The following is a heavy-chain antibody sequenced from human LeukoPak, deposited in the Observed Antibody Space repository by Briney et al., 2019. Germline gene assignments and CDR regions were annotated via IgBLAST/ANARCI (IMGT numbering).Heavy chain of an antibody. V-gene: IGHV4-61*01. CDR3: ARDLESCSGGRCHHRTD. J-gene: IGHJ4*02. Sequence: PSETLSLTCTVSGVSVSSSSYYWTWIRQPPGKGLEWIGIIYYTGSTNYNPSLKSRVTLSVDTSKGQFSLKLSSVTAADTAVYYCARDLESCSGGRCHHRTDWGQGTLVTVSS. D-gene: IGHD2-15*01. CDR2: IYYTGST. CDR1: GVSVSSSSYY.